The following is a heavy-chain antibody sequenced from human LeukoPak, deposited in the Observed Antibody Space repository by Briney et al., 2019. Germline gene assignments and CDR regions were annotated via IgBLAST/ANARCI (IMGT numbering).Heavy chain of an antibody. Sequence: GDSLTLFCAPSVFTFSNFWMNWVPHAPGKGLEWVGRIKSKADGGTTDYAAPVKGRFTLSRDDSKTTLYLHMNSLKTEDTGVCYCTTGIDWGQGTMVTVSS. CDR1: VFTFSNFW. D-gene: IGHD1-26*01. J-gene: IGHJ3*01. CDR3: TTGID. V-gene: IGHV3-15*01. CDR2: IKSKADGGTT.